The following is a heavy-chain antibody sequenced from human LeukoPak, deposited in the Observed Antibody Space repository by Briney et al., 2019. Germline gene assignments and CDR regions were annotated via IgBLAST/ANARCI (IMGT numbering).Heavy chain of an antibody. CDR3: ARGGTYSSGLPGS. V-gene: IGHV3-74*01. CDR1: GFTFSGYW. D-gene: IGHD5-18*01. CDR2: INSDGSST. J-gene: IGHJ5*02. Sequence: GGSLRLSCAASGFTFSGYWMHWVRQAPGKGLVWVSRINSDGSSTNYADSVKGRFTISRDDAKNTLYLQMNTLRAEDTAVYYCARGGTYSSGLPGSWGQGTLVTVSS.